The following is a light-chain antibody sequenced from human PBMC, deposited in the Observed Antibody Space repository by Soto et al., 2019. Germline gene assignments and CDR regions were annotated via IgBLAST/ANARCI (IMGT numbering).Light chain of an antibody. Sequence: QSVLTQAPSASGTPGQRVTISCSGSNSNIGRNTVNWFQQLPGTAPKRLIYNNSQRPSGVPDRFSGSKSGTSASLAISGLQSEDEADYYCASWDDSLSGVVFGGGTKVTVL. CDR3: ASWDDSLSGVV. CDR1: NSNIGRNT. V-gene: IGLV1-44*01. CDR2: NNS. J-gene: IGLJ2*01.